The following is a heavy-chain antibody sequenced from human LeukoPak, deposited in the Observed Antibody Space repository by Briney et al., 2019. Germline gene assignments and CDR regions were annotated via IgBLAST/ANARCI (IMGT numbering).Heavy chain of an antibody. V-gene: IGHV3-9*03. D-gene: IGHD6-13*01. Sequence: GGSLRLSCAASGFTFYDYAMHWVRQAPGKGLEWVSGISWNSGSKGYADSVKGRFTISRDNAKNSLYLQMNSLRAEDMALYYCAKGRYSSSSHGAFDIWGQGTMVTVSS. CDR3: AKGRYSSSSHGAFDI. CDR1: GFTFYDYA. CDR2: ISWNSGSK. J-gene: IGHJ3*02.